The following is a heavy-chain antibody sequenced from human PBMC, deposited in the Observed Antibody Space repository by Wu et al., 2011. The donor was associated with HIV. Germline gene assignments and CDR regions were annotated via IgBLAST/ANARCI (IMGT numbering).Heavy chain of an antibody. V-gene: IGHV1-24*01. Sequence: QVQLVQSGAEVKKPGSSVKVSCKASGGSFSSFAISWVRQVPGKGLEWMGGFDPEDGKMIYAQKFQGRVIMTEDTSTDTAYMELNSLRSEDTAVYYCAKRNYYSLGRHPPGYGMDVWGQGTTVTVSS. CDR1: GGSFSSFA. CDR2: FDPEDGKM. D-gene: IGHD3-10*01. J-gene: IGHJ6*02. CDR3: AKRNYYSLGRHPPGYGMDV.